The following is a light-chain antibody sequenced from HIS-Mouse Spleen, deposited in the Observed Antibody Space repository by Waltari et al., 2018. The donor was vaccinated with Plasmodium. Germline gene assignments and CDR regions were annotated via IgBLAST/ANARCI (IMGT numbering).Light chain of an antibody. CDR1: QSVSSN. CDR3: QQYKNWPAWT. J-gene: IGKJ1*01. V-gene: IGKV3-15*01. Sequence: EIVMTQSPATLSVSPGERATLSCRASQSVSSNLAWYQQKPGQAPRLLIYGASTRATGIPARFSGSESGREFTLTISSLQSEDFAVYYCQQYKNWPAWTFGQGTKVEIK. CDR2: GAS.